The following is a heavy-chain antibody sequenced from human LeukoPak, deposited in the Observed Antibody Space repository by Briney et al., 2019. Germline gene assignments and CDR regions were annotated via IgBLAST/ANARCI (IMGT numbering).Heavy chain of an antibody. Sequence: GGSLRLSCAASGFKFSSYSMKWVRQAPGKGLEWVSGINWNGGSTGYADSVKGRFTISRDNAKNSLYLQMNSLRAEDTALYYCARGKKLQNYWGQGTLVTVSS. V-gene: IGHV3-20*04. CDR2: INWNGGST. CDR1: GFKFSSYS. D-gene: IGHD1-7*01. J-gene: IGHJ4*02. CDR3: ARGKKLQNY.